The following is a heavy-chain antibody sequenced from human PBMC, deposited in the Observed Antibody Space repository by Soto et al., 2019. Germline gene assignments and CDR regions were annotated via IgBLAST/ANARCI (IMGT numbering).Heavy chain of an antibody. J-gene: IGHJ4*02. D-gene: IGHD2-8*01. CDR3: ASRSCTTGVCVFDY. CDR2: VSRSGSNP. V-gene: IGHV3-21*01. Sequence: ACSVRLSSASSGVRLRIYAVTLFLEAAGKGLEWVSSVSRSGSNPYYEDSVKGRFTIYRDNAKNSLHLQMNSMRAEDTAFFYCASRSCTTGVCVFDYRGQGTLVTVSP. CDR1: GVRLRIYA.